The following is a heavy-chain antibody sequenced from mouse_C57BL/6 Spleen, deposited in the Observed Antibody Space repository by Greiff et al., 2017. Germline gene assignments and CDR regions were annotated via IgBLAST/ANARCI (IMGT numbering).Heavy chain of an antibody. CDR3: SRDEDYGSSYVGYFDV. D-gene: IGHD1-1*01. V-gene: IGHV3-1*01. J-gene: IGHJ1*03. CDR2: ISYSGST. Sequence: EVKLLESGPGMVKPSQSLSLTCTVTGYSITSGYDWHWIRHFPGNKLEWMGYISYSGSTNYNTSLKSRISITHDTSKNHFFLKLNSVTTEDTATYYCSRDEDYGSSYVGYFDVWGTGTTVTVSS. CDR1: GYSITSGYD.